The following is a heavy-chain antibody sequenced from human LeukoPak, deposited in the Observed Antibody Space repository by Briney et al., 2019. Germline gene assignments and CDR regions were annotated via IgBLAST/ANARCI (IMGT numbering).Heavy chain of an antibody. D-gene: IGHD6-13*01. V-gene: IGHV4-31*03. CDR1: GGSISSGGYC. J-gene: IGHJ4*02. Sequence: SETLSVSCTVSGGSISSGGYCWGWVRQHPGKGLEWIGYIYFSVRTYYNPSLKSRVTISVDTSKNQFSLKLSSVTAADTAVYYCARVEGSSWEGYYFDYWGQGTLVTVSS. CDR2: IYFSVRT. CDR3: ARVEGSSWEGYYFDY.